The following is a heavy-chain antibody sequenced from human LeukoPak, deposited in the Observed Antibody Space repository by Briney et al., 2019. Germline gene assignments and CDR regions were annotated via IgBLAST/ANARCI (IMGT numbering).Heavy chain of an antibody. V-gene: IGHV1-69*05. CDR2: IIPIFGTA. D-gene: IGHD6-19*01. CDR1: GGTFSSYA. J-gene: IGHJ6*03. CDR3: ATVAGYYYYYYMDV. Sequence: SVKVSCKASGGTFSSYAISWVRQAPGQGLEWMGGIIPIFGTANYAQKFQGRVTITTDESTSTAYMELSSLRSEDTAVYYCATVAGYYYYYYMDVWGKGTAVTVSS.